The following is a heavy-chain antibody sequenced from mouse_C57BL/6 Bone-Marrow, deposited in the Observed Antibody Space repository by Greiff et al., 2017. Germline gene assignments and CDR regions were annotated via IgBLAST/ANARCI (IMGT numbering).Heavy chain of an antibody. J-gene: IGHJ1*03. CDR2: IDPENGDT. V-gene: IGHV14-4*01. CDR1: GFNIKDAY. Sequence: EVQLVESGAELVRPGASVKLSCTASGFNIKDAYMHWVRQRPEQGLEWIGWIDPENGDTESASKVQGKATIKADTTSNAAYLQISSMTSEDATVYYWTTGGYCDVWGKGTTVTVSS. CDR3: TTGGYCDV.